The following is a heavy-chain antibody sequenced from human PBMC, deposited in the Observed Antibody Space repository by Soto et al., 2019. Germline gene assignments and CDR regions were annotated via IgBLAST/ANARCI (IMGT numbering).Heavy chain of an antibody. CDR2: IHHSGST. Sequence: SETLSLTCAVSGGSINTYYWSWVRQPPGKGLEWIGNIHHSGSTNYNPSLKSRVTISVDTSKNQFSLKLSSVTAADTAVYYCASGLMGELELFWFDPWGQGTLVTVSS. CDR1: GGSINTYY. J-gene: IGHJ5*02. CDR3: ASGLMGELELFWFDP. D-gene: IGHD1-7*01. V-gene: IGHV4-59*12.